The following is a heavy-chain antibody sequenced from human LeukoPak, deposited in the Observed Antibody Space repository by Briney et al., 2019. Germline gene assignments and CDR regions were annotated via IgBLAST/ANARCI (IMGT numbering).Heavy chain of an antibody. Sequence: SETLSLTCTVSGGSISSSSYYWGWIRQPPGKGLEWIGSIYYSGSTYYNPSLKSRVTISVDTSKNQFSLKLSSVTAADTAVYYCASSRGSYGAWYFDLWARAPLVTVPS. D-gene: IGHD1-26*01. V-gene: IGHV4-39*07. CDR2: IYYSGST. CDR1: GGSISSSSYY. J-gene: IGHJ2*01. CDR3: ASSRGSYGAWYFDL.